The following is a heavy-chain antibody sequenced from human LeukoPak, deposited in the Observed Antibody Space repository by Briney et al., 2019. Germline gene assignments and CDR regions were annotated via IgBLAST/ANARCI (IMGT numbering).Heavy chain of an antibody. Sequence: GASVKVSCKASGYTFTSYAMNWVRQAPGQGLEWMGWINTNTGNPTYAQGFTGRFVFSLDTSVSTAYLQISSLKAEDTAVYYCATVRGVIRLYGMDVWGQGTTVTVSS. D-gene: IGHD3-10*01. CDR1: GYTFTSYA. J-gene: IGHJ6*02. V-gene: IGHV7-4-1*02. CDR3: ATVRGVIRLYGMDV. CDR2: INTNTGNP.